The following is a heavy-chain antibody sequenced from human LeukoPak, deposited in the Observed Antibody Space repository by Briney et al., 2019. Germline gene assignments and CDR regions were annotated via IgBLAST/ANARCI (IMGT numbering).Heavy chain of an antibody. J-gene: IGHJ5*02. CDR1: GGSISSGGYY. D-gene: IGHD2-2*01. V-gene: IGHV4-30-2*01. CDR3: ARGTSCSSTSCYELDP. Sequence: KTSETLSLTCTVSGGSISSGGYYWSWIRQPPGKGLEWIVYIYHSGSTYYNPSLKSRVTISVDRSKNQFSLKLSSVTAADTAVFYCARGTSCSSTSCYELDPWGQGTLVTVSS. CDR2: IYHSGST.